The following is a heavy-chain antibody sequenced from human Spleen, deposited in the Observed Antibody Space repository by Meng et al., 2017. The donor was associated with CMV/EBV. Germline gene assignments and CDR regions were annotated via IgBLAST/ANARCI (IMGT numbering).Heavy chain of an antibody. CDR1: GFTLTSYY. J-gene: IGHJ4*02. Sequence: ASVKVSCKASGFTLTSYYIHWLRQAPGQGIEWMGWVNPHSGGTNYAQRFQGRLTVARDAPINTAYMELNKLTYEDAAFYFCARSTRGYDPDFDHWGQGTLVTVSS. V-gene: IGHV1-2*02. CDR3: ARSTRGYDPDFDH. CDR2: VNPHSGGT. D-gene: IGHD5-12*01.